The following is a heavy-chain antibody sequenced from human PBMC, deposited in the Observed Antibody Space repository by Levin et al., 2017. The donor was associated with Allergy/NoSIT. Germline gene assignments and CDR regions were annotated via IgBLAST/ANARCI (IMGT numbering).Heavy chain of an antibody. D-gene: IGHD1-26*01. J-gene: IGHJ4*02. Sequence: GESLKISCEASGFTFRNYAMNWVRQAPGKGLEWVSAIGGDGSKTFHADSVKGRFTISRDNSKNTLYLQMNSLRAEDTAVYYCAKVLFTSPYSGNHEFDCWGQGTLVTVSS. CDR2: IGGDGSKT. CDR1: GFTFRNYA. V-gene: IGHV3-23*01. CDR3: AKVLFTSPYSGNHEFDC.